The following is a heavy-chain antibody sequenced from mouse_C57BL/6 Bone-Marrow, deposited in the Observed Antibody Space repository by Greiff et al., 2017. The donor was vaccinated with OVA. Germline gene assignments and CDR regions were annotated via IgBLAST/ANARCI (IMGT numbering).Heavy chain of an antibody. J-gene: IGHJ2*01. V-gene: IGHV5-6*01. CDR2: ISSGGSYN. CDR3: ARHGDYGSFFDY. CDR1: GFTFSSYG. D-gene: IGHD1-1*01. Sequence: EVQRVESGGDLVKPGGSLKLSCAASGFTFSSYGMSWVRQTPDKRLEWVATISSGGSYNYYPDSGKGRFTISRDNAKNTLYLQMSSLKSEDTAMYYCARHGDYGSFFDYWGQGTTLTVSS.